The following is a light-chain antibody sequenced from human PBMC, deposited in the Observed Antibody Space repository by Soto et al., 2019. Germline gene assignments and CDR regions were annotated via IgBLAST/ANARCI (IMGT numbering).Light chain of an antibody. J-gene: IGLJ2*01. V-gene: IGLV2-11*01. CDR2: DDS. CDR3: CSYMGSYSVVV. Sequence: QSALTQPRSVSGSPGQSVTISCTGTSSNVGGDNDVSWYQQHPGKAPKLIIYDDSKRPSGVPDRFSGSKSGTPASLTISGRAAEDKTEYFSCSYMGSYSVVVFGGGTKLTVL. CDR1: SSNVGGDND.